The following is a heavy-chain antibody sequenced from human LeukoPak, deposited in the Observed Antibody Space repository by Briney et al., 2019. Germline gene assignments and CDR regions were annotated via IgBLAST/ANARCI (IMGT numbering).Heavy chain of an antibody. Sequence: GGSLRLSCAASGFTFRSHGMQWVRQAPGKGLEWVAVIWYDGSKTYYADSVKGRFTISRDNPKNTLDLQMSSLRAEDTAVYYCARSNTMTSNYYYGMDVWGQGTTVTVSS. CDR3: ARSNTMTSNYYYGMDV. V-gene: IGHV3-33*01. CDR2: IWYDGSKT. J-gene: IGHJ6*02. D-gene: IGHD4-11*01. CDR1: GFTFRSHG.